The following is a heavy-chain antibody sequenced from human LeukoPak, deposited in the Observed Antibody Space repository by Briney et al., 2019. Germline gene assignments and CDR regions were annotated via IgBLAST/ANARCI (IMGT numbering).Heavy chain of an antibody. CDR2: IYYSGST. Sequence: PSETLSLTCTVSGGSISSYYWSWIRQPPGKGLEWIGYIYYSGSTNYNPSLKSRVTISVDTPKNQFSLKLSSVTAADTAVYYCARGRGDYYDSSGYSHYFDYWGQGTLVTVSS. D-gene: IGHD3-22*01. V-gene: IGHV4-59*01. J-gene: IGHJ4*02. CDR3: ARGRGDYYDSSGYSHYFDY. CDR1: GGSISSYY.